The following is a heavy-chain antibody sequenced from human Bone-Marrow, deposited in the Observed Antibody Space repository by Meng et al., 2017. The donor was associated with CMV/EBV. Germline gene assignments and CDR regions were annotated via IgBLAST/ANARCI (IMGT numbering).Heavy chain of an antibody. Sequence: YGGSFSGYYGSWIRQPPGKGLEWIGEINHSGSTNYNPSLKSRVTISVDTSKNQFSLKLSSVTAADTAVYYCARDTYYYDSSGYLFDYWGQGTLVTVSS. CDR3: ARDTYYYDSSGYLFDY. CDR2: INHSGST. J-gene: IGHJ4*02. CDR1: GGSFSGYY. V-gene: IGHV4-34*01. D-gene: IGHD3-22*01.